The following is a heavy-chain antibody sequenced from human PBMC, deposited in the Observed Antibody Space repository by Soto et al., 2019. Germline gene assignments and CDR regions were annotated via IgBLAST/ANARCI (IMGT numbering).Heavy chain of an antibody. V-gene: IGHV4-34*01. J-gene: IGHJ6*03. Sequence: QVQLQQWGAGLLKPSETLSLTCAVYGGSFSGYYWSWIRQPPGKGLEWIGEINHSGSTNYNPSLKSRVTISVDTSKNQFSLKLSSVTAADTAVYYCARGYPHHYYYYMDVWGKGTTVTVSS. CDR3: ARGYPHHYYYYMDV. CDR1: GGSFSGYY. CDR2: INHSGST.